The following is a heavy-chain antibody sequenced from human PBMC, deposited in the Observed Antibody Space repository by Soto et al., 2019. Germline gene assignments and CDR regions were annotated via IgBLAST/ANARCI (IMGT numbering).Heavy chain of an antibody. D-gene: IGHD6-19*01. J-gene: IGHJ4*02. V-gene: IGHV4-39*01. Sequence: SETLSLTCTVSGGSISSSSYYWGWIRQPPGKGLEWIGSIYYSGSTYYNPSLKSRVTISVDTSKNQFSLKLSSVTAADTAVYYCARLYSSGWYYFDYWGQGTLVTVSS. CDR1: GGSISSSSYY. CDR2: IYYSGST. CDR3: ARLYSSGWYYFDY.